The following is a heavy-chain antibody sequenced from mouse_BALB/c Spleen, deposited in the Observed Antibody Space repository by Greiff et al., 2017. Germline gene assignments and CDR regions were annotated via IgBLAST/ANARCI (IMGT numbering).Heavy chain of an antibody. CDR1: GFSLTDYG. V-gene: IGHV2-6-5*01. D-gene: IGHD1-1*01. Sequence: QVQLKESGPGLVAPSQSLSITCTVSGFSLTDYGVSWIRQPPGKGLEWLGVIWGGGSTYYNSALKSRLSISKDNSKSQVFLKMNRLQTDDTAMYYCAKHTLTTVVARDAMDYWGQGTSVTVSS. CDR3: AKHTLTTVVARDAMDY. CDR2: IWGGGST. J-gene: IGHJ4*01.